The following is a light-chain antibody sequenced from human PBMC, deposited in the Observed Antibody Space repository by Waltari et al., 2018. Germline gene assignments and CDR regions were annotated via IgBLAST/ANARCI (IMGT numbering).Light chain of an antibody. J-gene: IGKJ1*01. CDR3: QQYYSLPWA. V-gene: IGKV4-1*01. CDR1: QSVFFNFNNKNY. CDR2: WAS. Sequence: DIVMTQSPDSLAVSLGERATINCKSSQSVFFNFNNKNYLGWYQHKPGRPPKPLIYWASTRESGVPDRFSGSGSGTDFNLTISSLQAEDVAVYYCQQYYSLPWAFGQGTKVEIK.